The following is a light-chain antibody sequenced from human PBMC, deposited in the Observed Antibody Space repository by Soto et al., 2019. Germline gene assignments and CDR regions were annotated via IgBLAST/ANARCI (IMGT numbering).Light chain of an antibody. CDR3: QQYNNWPPIT. J-gene: IGKJ5*01. CDR1: QSVSSN. V-gene: IGKV3-15*01. Sequence: EIVLTQSPASLSLSRLERGTLAFRASQSVSSNLAWYQQKPGQAPRLLIYGASTRATGIPARFSGSGSGTEFTLTISSLQSEDFAVYYCQQYNNWPPITFGQGTRLEIK. CDR2: GAS.